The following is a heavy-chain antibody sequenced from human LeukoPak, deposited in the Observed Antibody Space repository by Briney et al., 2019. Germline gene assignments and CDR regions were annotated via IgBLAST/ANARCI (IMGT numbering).Heavy chain of an antibody. J-gene: IGHJ4*02. D-gene: IGHD3-10*01. Sequence: GGPLTLPCGPSGLPFRSYPIMGVRQAPGRGRAGVSSISSSSSYIYYADSVKGRFTISRDNAKNSLYLQMNSLRAEDTAVYYCARLSSGSYYRLIDYWGQGTLVTVSS. CDR1: GLPFRSYP. CDR3: ARLSSGSYYRLIDY. CDR2: ISSSSSYI. V-gene: IGHV3-21*01.